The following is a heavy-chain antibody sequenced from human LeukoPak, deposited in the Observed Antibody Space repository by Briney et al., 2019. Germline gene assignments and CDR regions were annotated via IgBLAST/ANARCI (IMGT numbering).Heavy chain of an antibody. Sequence: GGSLRLSCVASGFTFRGYSMSWVRQAPGKGLEWVSVISNGGGHTYYADSVKGRFAISRDNSKNTLYLQMNSLRTEDTAIYYCAKDRLYFGNNFGDYWGQGTLATVSS. V-gene: IGHV3-23*01. J-gene: IGHJ4*02. CDR3: AKDRLYFGNNFGDY. CDR2: ISNGGGHT. CDR1: GFTFRGYS. D-gene: IGHD3-9*01.